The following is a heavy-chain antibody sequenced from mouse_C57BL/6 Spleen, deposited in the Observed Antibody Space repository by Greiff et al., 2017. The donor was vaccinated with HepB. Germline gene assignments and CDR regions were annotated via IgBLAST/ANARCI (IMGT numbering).Heavy chain of an antibody. D-gene: IGHD3-3*01. CDR2: IHPNSGST. V-gene: IGHV1-64*01. CDR1: GYTFTSYW. Sequence: QVQLQQPGAELVKPGASVKLSCKASGYTFTSYWMHWVKQRPGQGLEWIGMIHPNSGSTNYNEKFKSKATLTVDKSSSTAYMQLSSLTSEDSAVYYCARSRDDWYFDVWGTGTTVTVSS. J-gene: IGHJ1*03. CDR3: ARSRDDWYFDV.